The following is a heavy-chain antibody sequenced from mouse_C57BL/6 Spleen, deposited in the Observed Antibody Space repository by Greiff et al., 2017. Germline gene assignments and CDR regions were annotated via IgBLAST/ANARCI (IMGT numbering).Heavy chain of an antibody. V-gene: IGHV2-6*01. J-gene: IGHJ4*01. CDR2: IWGVGST. CDR3: ARSSYEAMDY. D-gene: IGHD1-1*01. CDR1: GFSLTSYG. Sequence: VMLVESGPGLVAPSQSLSITCPVSGFSLTSYGVDWVRQSPGKGLEWLGVIWGVGSTHYNSALKSRMSISKDNSNSQVFLKMNSLQTDDTAMYYCARSSYEAMDYWGQGTSVTVSS.